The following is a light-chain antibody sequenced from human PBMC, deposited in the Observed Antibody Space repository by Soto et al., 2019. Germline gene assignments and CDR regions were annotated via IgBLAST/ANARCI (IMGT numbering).Light chain of an antibody. V-gene: IGKV3-20*01. J-gene: IGKJ1*01. Sequence: EIVLTQSPGTLSLSPGERATLSCRASQSVSSSYLAWYQQKPGQAPRLLIYVASSRATGIPYRFSGSGFGTDFTLTISRLEPEDFAVYYCQQYGSSPGTFGQGTKVEIK. CDR2: VAS. CDR3: QQYGSSPGT. CDR1: QSVSSSY.